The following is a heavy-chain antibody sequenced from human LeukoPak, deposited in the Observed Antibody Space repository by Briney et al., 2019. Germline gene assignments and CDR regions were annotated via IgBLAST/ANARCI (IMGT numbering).Heavy chain of an antibody. Sequence: GGSLRLSCAASGFTFSSYAMSWVRQAPGKGLEWVSAISGSGGSTYYADSVKGRFTISRDNAKNSLYLQMNSLRAEDTAVYYCARRPWLEYDYWGQGTLVTVSS. D-gene: IGHD5-24*01. CDR1: GFTFSSYA. CDR2: ISGSGGST. J-gene: IGHJ4*02. V-gene: IGHV3-23*01. CDR3: ARRPWLEYDY.